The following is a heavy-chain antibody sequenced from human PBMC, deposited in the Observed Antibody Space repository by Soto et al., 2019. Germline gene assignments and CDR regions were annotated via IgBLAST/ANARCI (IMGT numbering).Heavy chain of an antibody. Sequence: ASLKVSCKASGYTFTGYYMHWVRQAPGQGLEWMGWINPNSGGTNYAQKFQGWVTMTRDTSISTAYMELSRLRSDDTAVYYCARVSMLPAHAFDIWGQGTMVTVSS. J-gene: IGHJ3*02. V-gene: IGHV1-2*04. CDR2: INPNSGGT. CDR3: ARVSMLPAHAFDI. CDR1: GYTFTGYY. D-gene: IGHD2-8*01.